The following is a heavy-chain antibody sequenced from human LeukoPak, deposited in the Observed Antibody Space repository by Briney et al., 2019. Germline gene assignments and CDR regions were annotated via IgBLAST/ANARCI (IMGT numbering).Heavy chain of an antibody. J-gene: IGHJ3*02. V-gene: IGHV3-66*04. CDR1: GFTVSSNY. CDR3: ASQSTPVLPFDI. CDR2: IYSASTT. Sequence: PGGSLRLSCAASGFTVSSNYISWVRQSPEKALEWVSVIYSASTTYYADSVKGRFTISRDNSKNTRYLQMNSLRVEDTAVYYCASQSTPVLPFDIWGQGKMVTVSS.